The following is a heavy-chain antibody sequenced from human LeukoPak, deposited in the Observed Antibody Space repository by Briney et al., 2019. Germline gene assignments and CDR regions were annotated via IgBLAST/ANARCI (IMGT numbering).Heavy chain of an antibody. CDR2: INTNTGNP. D-gene: IGHD2-2*02. Sequence: ASVTVSCTASGYTFTSYAMNWVRQAPGQGLEWMGWINTNTGNPTYAQGFTGRFVFSLDTSVSTAYLQISSLKAEDTAVYYCASSVVPAAIGLDYWGQGTLVTVSS. J-gene: IGHJ4*02. V-gene: IGHV7-4-1*02. CDR3: ASSVVPAAIGLDY. CDR1: GYTFTSYA.